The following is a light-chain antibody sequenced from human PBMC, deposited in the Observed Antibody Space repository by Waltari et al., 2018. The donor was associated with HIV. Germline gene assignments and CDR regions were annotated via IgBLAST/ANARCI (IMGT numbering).Light chain of an antibody. CDR3: CSYTTRNTFV. V-gene: IGLV2-14*01. Sequence: QSALTHPASVSGPPGQSLTISCTASSTCIRCYSFVSWFQHHQGRAPKLVILEVDIQASGISDRFSGSKSGYTASLTISGLQPEDGADYFCCSYTTRNTFVFGTGTTVTVL. CDR2: EVD. J-gene: IGLJ1*01. CDR1: STCIRCYSF.